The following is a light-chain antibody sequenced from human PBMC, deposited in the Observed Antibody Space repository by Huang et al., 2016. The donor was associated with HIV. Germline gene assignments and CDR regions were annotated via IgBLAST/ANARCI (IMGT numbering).Light chain of an antibody. CDR2: TAS. V-gene: IGKV1-39*01. J-gene: IGKJ3*01. CDR3: QQSYSTRFT. CDR1: QNINTY. Sequence: VSITCRASQNINTYLNWYQQKRGKAPKLLIYTASSLESGVPSRFSGSGSGTDFTLTISSLQPEDSASYYCQQSYSTRFTFGPGTKIDVK.